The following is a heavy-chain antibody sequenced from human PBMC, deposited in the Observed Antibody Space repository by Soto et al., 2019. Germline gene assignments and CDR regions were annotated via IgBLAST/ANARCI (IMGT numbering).Heavy chain of an antibody. J-gene: IGHJ4*02. CDR3: ARNNDVWTGYFLDN. CDR2: ISGYNGDTNT. CDR1: GYIFTNYA. V-gene: IGHV1-18*01. D-gene: IGHD3-3*01. Sequence: AASVKVSCKASGYIFTNYAISWVRQAPGQGPDWMGWISGYNGDTNTHYSQNFQGRLTLTTDMSTTTAYMELRSLTSDDTAVYYCARNNDVWTGYFLDNWGQGTLVTVSS.